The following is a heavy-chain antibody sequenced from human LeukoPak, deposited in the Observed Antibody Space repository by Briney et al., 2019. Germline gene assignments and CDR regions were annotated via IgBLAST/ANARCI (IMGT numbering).Heavy chain of an antibody. CDR1: GGSISSGSYY. CDR2: IYYSGST. J-gene: IGHJ5*02. Sequence: SETLSLTCSVSGGSISSGSYYWSWIRQPPGKGLEWIGYIYYSGSTNYNPSLKSRVTISVDTSKKQFSLKLSSVITADTAVYYCARDTGYSRSWGIEYNWFDPWGQGTLVTVSS. D-gene: IGHD6-13*01. CDR3: ARDTGYSRSWGIEYNWFDP. V-gene: IGHV4-61*01.